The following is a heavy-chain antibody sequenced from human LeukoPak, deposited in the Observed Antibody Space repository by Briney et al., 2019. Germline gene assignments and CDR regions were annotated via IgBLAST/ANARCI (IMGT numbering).Heavy chain of an antibody. CDR2: INHSGST. D-gene: IGHD2-2*02. V-gene: IGHV4-34*01. CDR1: GGSFSGYY. J-gene: IGHJ4*02. CDR3: ARQTYCSSTSCYSWLDY. Sequence: ASETLSLTCAVYGGSFSGYYWIWIRQPPGKGLEWIGEINHSGSTNYNPSLKSRVTISVDTSKNQFSLKLSSVTAADTAVYYCARQTYCSSTSCYSWLDYWGQGTLVTVSS.